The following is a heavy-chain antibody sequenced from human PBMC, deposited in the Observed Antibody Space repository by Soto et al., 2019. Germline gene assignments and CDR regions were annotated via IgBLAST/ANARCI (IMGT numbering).Heavy chain of an antibody. J-gene: IGHJ5*02. CDR2: MYYTGST. CDR3: ARGIAENGSAP. Sequence: SETLSLTCTVSGGSISSHHWSWIRQPPGKGLEWIGYMYYTGSTYYNPSLKSRVTMSIDTSKNQFSLKLKSVTAADTAVYFCARGIAENGSAPWGQGPLVPV. CDR1: GGSISSHH. V-gene: IGHV4-59*11.